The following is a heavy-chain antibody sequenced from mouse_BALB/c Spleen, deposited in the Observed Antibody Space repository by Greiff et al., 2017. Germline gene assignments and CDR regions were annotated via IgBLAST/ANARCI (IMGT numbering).Heavy chain of an antibody. CDR2: INPYNGDT. J-gene: IGHJ4*01. CDR3: ARSGYYYGSSYYYAMDY. V-gene: IGHV1-20*02. Sequence: EVKLQESGPELVKPGASVKISCKASGYSFTGYFMNWVMQSHGKSLEWIGRINPYNGDTFYNQKFKGKATLTVDKSSSTAHMELRSLASEDSAVYYCARSGYYYGSSYYYAMDYWGQGTSVTVSS. CDR1: GYSFTGYF. D-gene: IGHD1-1*01.